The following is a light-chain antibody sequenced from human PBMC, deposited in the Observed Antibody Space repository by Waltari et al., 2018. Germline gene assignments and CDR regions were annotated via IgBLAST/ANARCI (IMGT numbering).Light chain of an antibody. CDR2: DVS. Sequence: QSALTQPRSVSGSPGQSVTISCTGTSSDVGGYNYVSWYQQHPGKAPKLMIYDVSKRPSGVPDRFSGSKSGNTASLTISGLQAEDGADYYCCSYAGSYTLWVFGGGTKLTVL. CDR3: CSYAGSYTLWV. CDR1: SSDVGGYNY. V-gene: IGLV2-11*01. J-gene: IGLJ3*02.